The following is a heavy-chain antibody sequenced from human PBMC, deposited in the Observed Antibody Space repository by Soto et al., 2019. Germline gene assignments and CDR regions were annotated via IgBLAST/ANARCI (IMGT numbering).Heavy chain of an antibody. D-gene: IGHD3-3*01. CDR1: GYTFTSYG. CDR2: ISAYNGNT. CDR3: AREATYYDFWSGSRRWFDP. V-gene: IGHV1-18*01. Sequence: QVQLVQSGAEVKKPGASVKVSCKASGYTFTSYGISWVRQAPGQGLEWMGWISAYNGNTNYAQKLQGRVTMTTDTSTSTAYLELRSLRSDDTAVYYCAREATYYDFWSGSRRWFDPWGQGTLVTVSS. J-gene: IGHJ5*02.